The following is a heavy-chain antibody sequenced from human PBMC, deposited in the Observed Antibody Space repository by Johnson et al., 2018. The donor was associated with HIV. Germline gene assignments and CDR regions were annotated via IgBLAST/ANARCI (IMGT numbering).Heavy chain of an antibody. CDR2: ISFDGSHK. J-gene: IGHJ3*01. CDR1: GFTFSSYA. CDR3: AKDKFMFLDNPVDAFDV. D-gene: IGHD3/OR15-3a*01. V-gene: IGHV3-30*04. Sequence: QVHLVESGGGVVQPGRSLRLSCAASGFTFSSYAMHWVRQAPVKGLEWVAVISFDGSHKYYTDSVKGLSTISRDNSNNTLYLHMNSLRPDDTGVYYCAKDKFMFLDNPVDAFDVWGQGTMVTFSS.